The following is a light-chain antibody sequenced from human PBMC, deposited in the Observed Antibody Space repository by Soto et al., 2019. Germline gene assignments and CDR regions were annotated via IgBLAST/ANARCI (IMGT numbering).Light chain of an antibody. CDR2: SDN. CDR3: CSHGGFNTPYV. Sequence: QSVLTQPPSASGTPGQRVTISCSGSSSNIGSNFVYWYQQLPGKAPKLLIYSDNQRPSGVPDRFSGSKSGTSASLAISGLRSEDEADYYCCSHGGFNTPYVFATGTKVTVL. J-gene: IGLJ1*01. CDR1: SSNIGSNF. V-gene: IGLV1-47*02.